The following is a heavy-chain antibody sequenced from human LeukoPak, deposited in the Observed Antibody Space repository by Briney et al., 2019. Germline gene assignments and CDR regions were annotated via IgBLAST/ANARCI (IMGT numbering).Heavy chain of an antibody. CDR3: ARCGYSYDTGYYFDY. Sequence: SRTLSLTCTVSGASIGNYYWSWIRLPPGKRLVRLGFIYFDGRTSYNPSLKSRVTISLHTSRNQLSLKLTSVTAADTAVYYCARCGYSYDTGYYFDYWGQGALVTVSS. J-gene: IGHJ4*02. CDR2: IYFDGRT. CDR1: GASIGNYY. D-gene: IGHD5-18*01. V-gene: IGHV4-59*01.